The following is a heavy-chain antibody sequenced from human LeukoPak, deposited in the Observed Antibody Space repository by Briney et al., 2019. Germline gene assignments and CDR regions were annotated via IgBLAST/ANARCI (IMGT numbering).Heavy chain of an antibody. V-gene: IGHV3-21*01. CDR3: ARDLVGEKPPNWFDP. D-gene: IGHD3-10*01. J-gene: IGHJ5*02. CDR2: ISSSSSYI. Sequence: PGGSLRLSCAASGFTFSSYSMNWVRQAPGKGLEWVSSISSSSSYIYYADSVKGRFTISRDNAKNSLYLQMNSLRAEDTAVYYCARDLVGEKPPNWFDPWGQGTLVTVSS. CDR1: GFTFSSYS.